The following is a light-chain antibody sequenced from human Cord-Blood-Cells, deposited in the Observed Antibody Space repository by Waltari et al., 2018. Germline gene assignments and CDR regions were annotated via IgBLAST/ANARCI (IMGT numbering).Light chain of an antibody. CDR1: YIGSTS. J-gene: IGLJ1*01. CDR2: YDS. Sequence: SYVLTQPPSVSVAPGKTARITCGVNYIGSTSVHWYQQKPGRAPVLVIYYDSDRPSGIPERFSGSNSGNTATLTISRVEAGDEADYYCQVWDSSSDHLYVFGTGTKVTVL. CDR3: QVWDSSSDHLYV. V-gene: IGLV3-21*04.